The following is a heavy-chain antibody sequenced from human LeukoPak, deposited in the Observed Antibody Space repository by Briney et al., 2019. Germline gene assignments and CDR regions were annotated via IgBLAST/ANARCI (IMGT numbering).Heavy chain of an antibody. Sequence: PGGSLRLSCAASGFTFSSYWMSWVRQAPGKGLEWVANIKQDGSEKYYVDSVKGRFTISRDNAKNSLYLQMNSLRAEDTAVYCCARGRENYYDSSGYLGDYFDYWGQGTLVTVSS. CDR3: ARGRENYYDSSGYLGDYFDY. D-gene: IGHD3-22*01. CDR2: IKQDGSEK. V-gene: IGHV3-7*01. CDR1: GFTFSSYW. J-gene: IGHJ4*02.